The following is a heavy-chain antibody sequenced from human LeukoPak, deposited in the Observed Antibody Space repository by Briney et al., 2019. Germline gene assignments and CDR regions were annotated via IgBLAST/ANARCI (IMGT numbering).Heavy chain of an antibody. D-gene: IGHD4-17*01. Sequence: SETLSLSCTVSGGSISTYYWSWIRQPAGNGLEWIRRVHTSGTTHYNPTLQSRVTMSVDTSKNQFSLNLNSVTAADTAVYYCARDPGDTYHDWYFEPWG. J-gene: IGHJ2*01. CDR1: GGSISTYY. CDR3: ARDPGDTYHDWYFEP. V-gene: IGHV4-4*07. CDR2: VHTSGTT.